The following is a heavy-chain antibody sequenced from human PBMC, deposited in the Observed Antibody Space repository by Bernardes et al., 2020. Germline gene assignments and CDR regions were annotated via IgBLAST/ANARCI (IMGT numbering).Heavy chain of an antibody. CDR1: GFTFRNYA. CDR3: VKDYGDGNPLDR. Sequence: GGSLRLSCAASGFTFRNYAMSWVRQAPGEGLEWVSGIDNGGGTTLYTDSVKGRFTISRDNSKNTLYLQMNSLTAEDTALYYCVKDYGDGNPLDRWGQGTLVTVSS. D-gene: IGHD2-21*01. J-gene: IGHJ5*02. CDR2: IDNGGGTT. V-gene: IGHV3-23*01.